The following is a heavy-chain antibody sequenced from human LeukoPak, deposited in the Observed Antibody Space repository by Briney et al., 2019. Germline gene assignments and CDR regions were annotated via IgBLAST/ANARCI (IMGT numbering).Heavy chain of an antibody. J-gene: IGHJ5*02. CDR1: GYTLSELS. CDR2: FDPEDGET. D-gene: IGHD6-19*01. CDR3: ATDGSGAEWGGWFDP. V-gene: IGHV1-24*01. Sequence: GASVKVSCKVSGYTLSELSIHWVRQTPGEGLEWMGGFDPEDGETVYAQKFQGRVIMTEDTSTGTAYMELSSLRSEDTAVYYYATDGSGAEWGGWFDPWGQGILVTVSS.